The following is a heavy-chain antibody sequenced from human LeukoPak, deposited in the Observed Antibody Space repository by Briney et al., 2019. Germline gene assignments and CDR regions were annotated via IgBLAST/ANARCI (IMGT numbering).Heavy chain of an antibody. J-gene: IGHJ4*02. Sequence: ASVKVSCKASGYTFTSNYIHWVRQAPGQGLEWMGMIYPRDGSTSYAQKFQGRVTVTRDTSTSTVRMELSGLRSEDTAVYYCARDQGGFDYWGQGTLVTVSS. CDR2: IYPRDGST. CDR3: ARDQGGFDY. CDR1: GYTFTSNY. V-gene: IGHV1-46*01.